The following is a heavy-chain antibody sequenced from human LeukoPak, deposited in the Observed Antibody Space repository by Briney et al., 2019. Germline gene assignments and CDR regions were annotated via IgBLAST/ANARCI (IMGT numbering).Heavy chain of an antibody. Sequence: GGSLRLSCAASGFTFSSYGMHWVRQAPGKGLEWVAVIWYDGSNKYYADSVKGRFTISRDNSKNTLYLQMNSLRAEDTAVYYCAKVRQVLGAGGAFDIWGQGTMVTVSS. V-gene: IGHV3-33*06. CDR2: IWYDGSNK. CDR3: AKVRQVLGAGGAFDI. CDR1: GFTFSSYG. D-gene: IGHD3-10*01. J-gene: IGHJ3*02.